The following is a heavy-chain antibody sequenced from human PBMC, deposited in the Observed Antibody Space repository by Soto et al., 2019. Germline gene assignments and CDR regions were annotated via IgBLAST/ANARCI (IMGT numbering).Heavy chain of an antibody. Sequence: QVQLVQSGAEVKKPGSSVRVSCKASGGTFSKYKITWVRQAPGQGLEWMGGFIPVFGTANYAQKFQGRVTITADESTATAYMEVSSLRADDTAVYYCARDCSGGGCFADHPFYYGMGVWGQGTTVTVSS. CDR1: GGTFSKYK. CDR3: ARDCSGGGCFADHPFYYGMGV. V-gene: IGHV1-69*12. D-gene: IGHD2-15*01. J-gene: IGHJ6*02. CDR2: FIPVFGTA.